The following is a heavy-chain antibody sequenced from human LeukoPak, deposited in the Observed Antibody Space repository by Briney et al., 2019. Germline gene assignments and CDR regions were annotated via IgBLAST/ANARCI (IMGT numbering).Heavy chain of an antibody. D-gene: IGHD3-3*01. J-gene: IGHJ4*02. Sequence: GGSLRLSCTASGFTLSNSDMNWVRQAPGKGLEWVSSIRGSGYYAEYTDSVKGRFTISRDNAKNSLYLQMNSLRAEDTAVYYCANSPFWSGYSPRDYWGQGTLVTVSS. V-gene: IGHV3-21*01. CDR2: IRGSGYYA. CDR3: ANSPFWSGYSPRDY. CDR1: GFTLSNSD.